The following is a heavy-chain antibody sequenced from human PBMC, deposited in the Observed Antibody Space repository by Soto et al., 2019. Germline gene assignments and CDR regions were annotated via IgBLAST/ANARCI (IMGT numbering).Heavy chain of an antibody. V-gene: IGHV1-8*01. CDR2: MNPNSGNT. CDR1: GYTFTSYD. J-gene: IGHJ4*02. Sequence: QVQLVQSGAEVKKPGASVKVSCKASGYTFTSYDINWVRQATGQGLEWMGWMNPNSGNTGHAQKSQGRVTMTRYTSKSTVCMELSSLIASYTAVYFWGIGRYNSTWYYAFDFWGQGTLVTVSS. D-gene: IGHD6-13*01. CDR3: GIGRYNSTWYYAFDF.